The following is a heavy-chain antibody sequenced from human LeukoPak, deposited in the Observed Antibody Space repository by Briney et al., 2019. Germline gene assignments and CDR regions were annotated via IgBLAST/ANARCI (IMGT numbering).Heavy chain of an antibody. CDR3: ARDPSEYYYDSSGYYEDY. CDR2: INCDESST. V-gene: IGHV3-74*01. Sequence: SGGSLRLLCAASGFPFSIYWMHCVPQAPGKGLVWVSRINCDESSTSYADSVKGRFTITRHNAKNTLYLQMNSLRAEDTAVYYCARDPSEYYYDSSGYYEDYWGQGTLVTVSS. J-gene: IGHJ4*02. CDR1: GFPFSIYW. D-gene: IGHD3-22*01.